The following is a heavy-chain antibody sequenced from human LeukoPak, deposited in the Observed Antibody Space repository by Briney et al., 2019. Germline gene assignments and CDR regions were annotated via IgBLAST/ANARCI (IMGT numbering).Heavy chain of an antibody. CDR3: AREHQHYSSPKNWFDP. D-gene: IGHD6-13*01. J-gene: IGHJ5*02. CDR1: GYTFTSYG. V-gene: IGHV1-18*01. CDR2: ISAYNGNT. Sequence: GASVKVSCKASGYTFTSYGISWVRQAPGQGLEWMGWISAYNGNTNYAQKLQGRVTMTTDTSTSTAYMELRSLRSDDTAVYYCAREHQHYSSPKNWFDPWGQGTLVTVSS.